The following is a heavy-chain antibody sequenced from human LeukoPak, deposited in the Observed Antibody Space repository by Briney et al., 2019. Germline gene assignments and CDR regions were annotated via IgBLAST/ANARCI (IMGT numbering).Heavy chain of an antibody. J-gene: IGHJ6*03. V-gene: IGHV4-59*01. D-gene: IGHD3-10*01. CDR3: ARVEEGYGSGRRENYFYYYMDV. CDR2: IYYTGST. CDR1: GGSISSYY. Sequence: PSETLSLTCTVSGGSISSYYWSWIRQPPGKGLEWIGYIYYTGSTNYNPSLKSRVTISVDTSKNQFSLKLSSVTAADTAVYYCARVEEGYGSGRRENYFYYYMDVWGKGTTVTISS.